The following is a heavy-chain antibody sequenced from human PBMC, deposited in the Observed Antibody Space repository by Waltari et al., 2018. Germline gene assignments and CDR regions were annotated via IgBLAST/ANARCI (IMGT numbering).Heavy chain of an antibody. D-gene: IGHD4-4*01. Sequence: EVQLLESGGGLVQPGGSLRLSCAASGFTFANYAMTWVRQAPGKGVEWVSAITGSGDNTYYADSVRGRFTISRDNSKDTLYLQMNNLRGDDTAVFYCARGQNSRQYHFDYWGQGVLVTVSS. CDR1: GFTFANYA. V-gene: IGHV3-23*01. J-gene: IGHJ4*02. CDR3: ARGQNSRQYHFDY. CDR2: ITGSGDNT.